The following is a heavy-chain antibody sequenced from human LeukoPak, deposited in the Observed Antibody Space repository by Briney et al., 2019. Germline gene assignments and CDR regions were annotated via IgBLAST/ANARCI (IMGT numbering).Heavy chain of an antibody. CDR3: VKDGRYLDY. Sequence: GGSLRLSCAASGFAFGGSWMSWVRQAPGKGLEWVANIKEDDSEIYYVDSVKGRFTISRDNAKTSVYLQMNSLRADDTAIYYCVKDGRYLDYWGQGTLVTVS. V-gene: IGHV3-7*04. J-gene: IGHJ4*02. D-gene: IGHD3-16*02. CDR2: IKEDDSEI. CDR1: GFAFGGSW.